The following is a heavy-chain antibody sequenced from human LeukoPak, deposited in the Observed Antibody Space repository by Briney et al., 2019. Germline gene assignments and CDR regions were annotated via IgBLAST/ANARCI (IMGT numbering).Heavy chain of an antibody. Sequence: SETLSLTCTVSGGSISNSDYYWDWIRQPPGKGLEWIGSINYRGSTYYNPFLESRVTISVDTSKNQFSLRMSSVTAADTAVYYCARDLTPVDAFDIWGQGTMVTVSS. CDR2: INYRGST. J-gene: IGHJ3*02. CDR3: ARDLTPVDAFDI. CDR1: GGSISNSDYY. V-gene: IGHV4-39*02.